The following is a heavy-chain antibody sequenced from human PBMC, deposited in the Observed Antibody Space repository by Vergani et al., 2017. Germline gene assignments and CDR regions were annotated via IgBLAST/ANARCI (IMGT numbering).Heavy chain of an antibody. CDR2: ISAYNGNT. V-gene: IGHV1-18*01. CDR1: GYDFTNYG. D-gene: IGHD2-21*02. CDR3: AIAYCGGDCYSYWYFDL. J-gene: IGHJ2*01. Sequence: QVQLVQSGPEVKKPGASVKVSCKASGYDFTNYGLGWVRQAPGQGLEWMGWISAYNGNTKYAQKFQGRVSVTTDTSTTTVYMELSSLRSEDTAVYYCAIAYCGGDCYSYWYFDLWGRGTLVTVSS.